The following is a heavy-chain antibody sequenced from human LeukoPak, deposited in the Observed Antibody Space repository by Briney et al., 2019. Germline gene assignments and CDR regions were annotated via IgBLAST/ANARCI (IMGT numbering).Heavy chain of an antibody. Sequence: PGRSLRLSCAASGFTFSNYVMHWVRQTPGKGLEWVAVISSDGTNKYYADSVKGRFTISRDNSKNTLYLQMNSLRAEDTAVYYCSKDLVRGTPYYYYYGMDVWGQGTTVTVSS. CDR3: SKDLVRGTPYYYYYGMDV. CDR2: ISSDGTNK. CDR1: GFTFSNYV. D-gene: IGHD3-10*01. J-gene: IGHJ6*02. V-gene: IGHV3-30*18.